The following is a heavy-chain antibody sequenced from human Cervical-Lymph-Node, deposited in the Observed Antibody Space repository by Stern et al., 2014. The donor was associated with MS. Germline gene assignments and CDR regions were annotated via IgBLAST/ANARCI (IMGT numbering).Heavy chain of an antibody. Sequence: EVHLVESGGGVIQPGGSLRLSCTASGFTVSRDYMTWVLQAPGKGLEWVSLITNVGSTFYTDSVKGRFTISRDDSKNTVYLHMTSLRAEDTAMYYCARDTSSPERSDWWGQGTLVTVSS. CDR2: ITNVGST. CDR3: ARDTSSPERSDW. CDR1: GFTVSRDY. D-gene: IGHD1-1*01. V-gene: IGHV3-53*01. J-gene: IGHJ4*02.